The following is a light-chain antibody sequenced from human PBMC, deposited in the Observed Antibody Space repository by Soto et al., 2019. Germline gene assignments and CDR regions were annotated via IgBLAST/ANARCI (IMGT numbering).Light chain of an antibody. V-gene: IGKV1-39*01. Sequence: DIQMTQSPSSLSASVGDRVTITCRASQSISSYLNWYQQKPGKAPKLLIYAGSSLQREVPSRFSGSRSGKHFTLTINSLQPEDYETYYCQQSYSTPLTFGGGTKVEIK. CDR2: AGS. CDR1: QSISSY. CDR3: QQSYSTPLT. J-gene: IGKJ4*02.